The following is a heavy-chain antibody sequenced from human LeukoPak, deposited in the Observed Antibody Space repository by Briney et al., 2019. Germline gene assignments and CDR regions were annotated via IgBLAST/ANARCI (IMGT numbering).Heavy chain of an antibody. J-gene: IGHJ4*02. V-gene: IGHV1-2*06. Sequence: ASVKVSCKAPGYTFTGYNMHWVRQAPGQGLEWMGRINPNSGGTNYAQKFQGRVTMTRDTSISTAYMELSRLRSDDTAVYYCARVEYCGGDCNFDYWGQGTLVTVSS. D-gene: IGHD2-21*02. CDR1: GYTFTGYN. CDR3: ARVEYCGGDCNFDY. CDR2: INPNSGGT.